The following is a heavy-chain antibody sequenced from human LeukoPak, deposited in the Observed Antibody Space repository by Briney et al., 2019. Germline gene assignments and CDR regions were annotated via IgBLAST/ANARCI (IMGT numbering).Heavy chain of an antibody. Sequence: SETLSLTCTVPGGSITRYFWSWIRQPPGKGLEWIGYIYYSGRTNYNPSLKSRVTMSVDTSKNQFSLSLNSVTATDTAMYYCARSQVEDYGDFGAFDIWGQGTIVTVSS. CDR2: IYYSGRT. J-gene: IGHJ3*02. D-gene: IGHD4-17*01. V-gene: IGHV4-59*08. CDR1: GGSITRYF. CDR3: ARSQVEDYGDFGAFDI.